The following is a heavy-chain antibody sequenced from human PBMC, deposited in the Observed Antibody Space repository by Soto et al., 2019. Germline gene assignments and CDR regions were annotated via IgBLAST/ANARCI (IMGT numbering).Heavy chain of an antibody. CDR1: GGSISSYY. CDR2: IYYSGST. Sequence: SETLSLTCTVSGGSISSYYWSWIRQPPGKGLEWIGYIYYSGSTNYNPSLKSRVTISVDTSKNQFSLKLSSVTAADTAVYYCARLSYYGDHSYWGQGTLVTVSS. J-gene: IGHJ4*02. V-gene: IGHV4-59*08. D-gene: IGHD4-17*01. CDR3: ARLSYYGDHSY.